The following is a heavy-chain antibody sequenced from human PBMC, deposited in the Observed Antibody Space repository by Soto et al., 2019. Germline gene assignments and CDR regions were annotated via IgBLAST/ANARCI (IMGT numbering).Heavy chain of an antibody. CDR1: GFTFSSYG. CDR2: ISFAGSNE. CDR3: NIDIHRSGTYYFDF. Sequence: QVQLVESGGGVVQPGTSLRLSCAASGFTFSSYGMQWVRQAPGKGLEWVALISFAGSNEYYADSVKGRFTISRDNSKNTLYLHMNSLRPEDTAVYYWNIDIHRSGTYYFDFWGQGTLVTVSS. J-gene: IGHJ4*02. D-gene: IGHD1-1*01. V-gene: IGHV3-30*03.